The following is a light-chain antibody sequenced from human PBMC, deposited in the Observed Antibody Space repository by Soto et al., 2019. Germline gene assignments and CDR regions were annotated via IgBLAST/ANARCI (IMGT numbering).Light chain of an antibody. Sequence: QSVLTQPASVSGSPGQSITISCSGTSSDVGAYTYVSWYQVHPGEPPKLVIYDVSKRPSGVSNRFSGSKSGNTASLTISGLQAEDEGDYYCSSYRRTSTLGVFGSGTNVTVL. V-gene: IGLV2-14*03. J-gene: IGLJ1*01. CDR1: SSDVGAYTY. CDR3: SSYRRTSTLGV. CDR2: DVS.